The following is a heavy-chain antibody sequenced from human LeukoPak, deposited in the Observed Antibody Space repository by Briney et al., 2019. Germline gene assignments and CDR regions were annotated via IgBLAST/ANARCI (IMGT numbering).Heavy chain of an antibody. Sequence: SETLSLTCTVSGGSISSSSSFWGWIRQPPGKGLEWIANIYYSGSTYYNPSLQSQVTISVDTSKNQFSLKLSSVTAADTAVYYCARAYPLRAYGDYSTLIGAHLSLEPGGYWFDPWGQGTLVTVSS. CDR3: ARAYPLRAYGDYSTLIGAHLSLEPGGYWFDP. CDR1: GGSISSSSSF. D-gene: IGHD4-17*01. CDR2: IYYSGST. V-gene: IGHV4-39*07. J-gene: IGHJ5*02.